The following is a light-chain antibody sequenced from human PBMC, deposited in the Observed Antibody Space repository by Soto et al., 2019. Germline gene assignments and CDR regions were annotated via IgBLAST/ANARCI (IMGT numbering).Light chain of an antibody. V-gene: IGKV3-15*01. J-gene: IGKJ1*01. CDR3: QQFHYWWT. CDR1: QSFSSAY. Sequence: IVLSQSPGTVSLSPGETATLSCRASQSFSSAYLVWYQQKPGQVPRLLIYDASTRATGIPARFSGSGSGTEFTLTISSLQSEDFAFYYCQQFHYWWTFGQGTKVDIK. CDR2: DAS.